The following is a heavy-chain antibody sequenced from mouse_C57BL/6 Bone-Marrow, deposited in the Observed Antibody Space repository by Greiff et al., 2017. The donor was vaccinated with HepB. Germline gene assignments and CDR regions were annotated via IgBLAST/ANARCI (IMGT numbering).Heavy chain of an antibody. J-gene: IGHJ3*01. CDR1: GYTFTSYG. Sequence: QVQLQQSGAELARPGASVKLSCKASGYTFTSYGISWVKQRTGQGLEWIGEIYPRSGNTYYNEKFKGKATLTADKSSSTAYMELRSLTSEDSAVYFCAREDYGSSYVYWGQGTLVTVSA. CDR3: AREDYGSSYVY. CDR2: IYPRSGNT. V-gene: IGHV1-81*01. D-gene: IGHD1-1*01.